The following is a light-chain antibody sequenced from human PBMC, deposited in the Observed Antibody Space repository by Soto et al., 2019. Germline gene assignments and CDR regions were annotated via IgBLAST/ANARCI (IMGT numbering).Light chain of an antibody. V-gene: IGLV3-1*01. CDR1: KLGDKY. J-gene: IGLJ1*01. CDR3: QAWDSSTASYV. Sequence: SYELTQPPSVSVSPGQTASITCSGDKLGDKYACWYQQKPGQSPVLVIYQDSKRPSGIPERFSGSNSGNTATLTISGTQAMDEADYHCQAWDSSTASYVFGTGTKVTVL. CDR2: QDS.